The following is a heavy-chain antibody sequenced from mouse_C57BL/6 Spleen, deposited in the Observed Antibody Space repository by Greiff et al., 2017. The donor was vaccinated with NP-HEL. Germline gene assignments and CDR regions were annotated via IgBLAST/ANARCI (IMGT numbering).Heavy chain of an antibody. D-gene: IGHD1-1*01. Sequence: VQLQQPGAELVKPGASVKMSCKASGYTFTSYWITWVKQRPGQGLEWIGDIYPGSGSTNYNEKFKSKATLTVDTSSSTAYMQLSSLTSEDSAVYYCASRYYGSSYRDYWGQGTTLTVSS. J-gene: IGHJ2*01. V-gene: IGHV1-55*01. CDR1: GYTFTSYW. CDR2: IYPGSGST. CDR3: ASRYYGSSYRDY.